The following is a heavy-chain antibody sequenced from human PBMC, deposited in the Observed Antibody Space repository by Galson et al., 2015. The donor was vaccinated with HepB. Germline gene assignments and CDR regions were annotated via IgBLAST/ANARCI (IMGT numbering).Heavy chain of an antibody. J-gene: IGHJ6*02. CDR1: GFTFSSYS. CDR2: ISSSSSYI. V-gene: IGHV3-21*01. Sequence: SLRLSCAASGFTFSSYSMNWVRQAPGKGLEWVSSISSSSSYIHYADSVKGRFTISRDKAKNSLYLQMNSLRAEDTAVCYCARLTVVRYYYYYYGMDVLGQGTTVTVSS. D-gene: IGHD4-23*01. CDR3: ARLTVVRYYYYYYGMDV.